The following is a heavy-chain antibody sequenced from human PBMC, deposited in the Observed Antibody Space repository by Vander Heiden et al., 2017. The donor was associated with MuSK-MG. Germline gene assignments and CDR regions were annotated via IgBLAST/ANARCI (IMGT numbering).Heavy chain of an antibody. Sequence: EVQLVESGGCLVKPGGSLRLSCAASGFTFSNAWMSWVRQAPGKGLEWVGSIKSKTDGGTTDYAAPVKGRVTISRDDSKNTLYRQMNSLKTEDTAVYYCTTEDYYGAGSYYNTHFDYWGQGTLVTVSS. D-gene: IGHD3-10*01. V-gene: IGHV3-15*01. CDR2: IKSKTDGGTT. CDR3: TTEDYYGAGSYYNTHFDY. J-gene: IGHJ4*02. CDR1: GFTFSNAW.